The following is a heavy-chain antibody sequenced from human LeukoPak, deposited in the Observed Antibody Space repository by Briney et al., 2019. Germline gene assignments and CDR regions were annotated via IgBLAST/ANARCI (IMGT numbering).Heavy chain of an antibody. CDR3: ARGGSIFDY. CDR1: GFTFSSYG. Sequence: GGSLRLSCAASGFTFSSYGMHWVRQAPGKGLEWVAVISYDGSNKYYAGSVKGRFTISRDNSKNTLYLQMNSLRAVDTAVYYCARGGSIFDYWGQGTLVTVSS. CDR2: ISYDGSNK. J-gene: IGHJ4*02. V-gene: IGHV3-30*03.